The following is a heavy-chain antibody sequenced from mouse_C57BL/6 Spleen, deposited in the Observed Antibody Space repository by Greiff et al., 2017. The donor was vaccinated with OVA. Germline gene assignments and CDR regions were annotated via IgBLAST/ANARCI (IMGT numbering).Heavy chain of an antibody. V-gene: IGHV7-3*01. CDR2: IRNKANGYTT. J-gene: IGHJ4*01. D-gene: IGHD1-1*01. Sequence: EVKVVESGGGLVQPGGSLSLSCAASGFTFPDYYMSWVRQPPGKALEWLGFIRNKANGYTTEYSASVKGRFTISRDNSQSILYLQMNALRAEDSATDYCARWSILRGRNAMDYWGQGTSVTVSS. CDR3: ARWSILRGRNAMDY. CDR1: GFTFPDYY.